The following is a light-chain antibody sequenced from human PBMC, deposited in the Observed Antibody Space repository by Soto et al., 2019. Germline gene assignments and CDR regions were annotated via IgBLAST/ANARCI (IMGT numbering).Light chain of an antibody. CDR3: SSYTSSVNYV. V-gene: IGLV2-14*03. CDR2: DVS. CDR1: SSVVGGYKY. J-gene: IGLJ1*01. Sequence: QSALTQPASVSGSPGQSITISCTGTSSVVGGYKYVSWYQQHPGKAPKLMIYDVSNRPSGVSNRFSGYKSGNTASLTISGVQAEDEADYYCSSYTSSVNYVFGTGTKVTVL.